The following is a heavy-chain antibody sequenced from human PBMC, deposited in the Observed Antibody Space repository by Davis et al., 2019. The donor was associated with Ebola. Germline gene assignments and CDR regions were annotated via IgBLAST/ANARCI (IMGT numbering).Heavy chain of an antibody. CDR2: IIPIFGTA. V-gene: IGHV1-69*13. Sequence: SVKVSCKASGGTFSSYAISWVRQAPGQGLEWMGGIIPIFGTANYAQKFQGRVTITADESTSTAYMELSSLRSEDTAVYFCARQDWGLGPTVTALSYFDSWGQGTLVTVSS. CDR1: GGTFSSYA. CDR3: ARQDWGLGPTVTALSYFDS. D-gene: IGHD4-17*01. J-gene: IGHJ4*02.